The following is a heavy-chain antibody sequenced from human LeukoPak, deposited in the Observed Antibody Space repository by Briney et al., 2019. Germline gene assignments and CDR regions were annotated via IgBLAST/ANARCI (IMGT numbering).Heavy chain of an antibody. CDR3: TRHTLDYRNSPFGY. CDR2: IRSKANSYAT. Sequence: GGSLRLSCAPSGFTFSGFAMHWVRQASGRGLEWVGRIRSKANSYATAYAASVKGRFTISRDDSKNTAYLQMNSLKTEDTAVYYCTRHTLDYRNSPFGYWGQGTLVTVSS. J-gene: IGHJ4*02. D-gene: IGHD4-11*01. CDR1: GFTFSGFA. V-gene: IGHV3-73*01.